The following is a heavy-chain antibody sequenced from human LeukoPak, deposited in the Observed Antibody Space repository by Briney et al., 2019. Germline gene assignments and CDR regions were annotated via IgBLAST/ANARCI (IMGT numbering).Heavy chain of an antibody. D-gene: IGHD2-2*01. V-gene: IGHV1-8*01. J-gene: IGHJ6*02. CDR3: ARKDCSSTSCYYYYGMDG. CDR2: MNPNSGNT. CDR1: GYTFTSYD. Sequence: ASVKVSCKASGYTFTSYDINWVRQAPGQGREWMGWMNPNSGNTGYAQKFQGRVTMTRNTSISTAHMELSSLKSEDTAVYYCARKDCSSTSCYYYYGMDGWGQVATVSVCS.